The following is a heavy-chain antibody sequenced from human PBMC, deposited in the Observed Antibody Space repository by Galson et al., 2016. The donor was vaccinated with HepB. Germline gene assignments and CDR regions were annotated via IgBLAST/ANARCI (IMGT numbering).Heavy chain of an antibody. J-gene: IGHJ3*02. V-gene: IGHV1-3*01. Sequence: SVKVSCKASGYTVTSQAMHWVRQAPGQRLEWMGWINAGNGNTKYSQKFQGRVTFTRDTSANTAYMELSSLRSEDTALYYCSRWDFVHAFDIWGQGTMVTVSS. CDR3: SRWDFVHAFDI. CDR2: INAGNGNT. D-gene: IGHD3-3*01. CDR1: GYTVTSQA.